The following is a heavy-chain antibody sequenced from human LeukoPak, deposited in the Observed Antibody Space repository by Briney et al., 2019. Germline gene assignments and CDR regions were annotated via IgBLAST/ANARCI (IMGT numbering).Heavy chain of an antibody. D-gene: IGHD6-13*01. Sequence: GGSLRLSCAASGFTFGDYGMSWVRHAPGKGREWGSGINWNGGRTGYADSVKGRFTISRDTAKTSLYLQMNSLRAEDTALYYCARLTLPSPGIAAAGHFDSWGQGTLVTASS. J-gene: IGHJ4*02. CDR1: GFTFGDYG. V-gene: IGHV3-20*04. CDR3: ARLTLPSPGIAAAGHFDS. CDR2: INWNGGRT.